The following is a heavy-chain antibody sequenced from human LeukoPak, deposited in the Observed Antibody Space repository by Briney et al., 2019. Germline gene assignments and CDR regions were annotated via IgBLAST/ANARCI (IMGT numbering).Heavy chain of an antibody. CDR1: GFTFSSYG. D-gene: IGHD3-22*01. CDR2: ISYDGSNK. Sequence: GGSLRLSCAASGFTFSSYGMHWVRQAPGKGLEWVAVISYDGSNKYYADSVKGRFTISRVNSKNTLYLQMNSLRAEDTAVYYCAKGATYYYDSSGYEIDYWGQGALVTVSS. J-gene: IGHJ4*02. V-gene: IGHV3-30*18. CDR3: AKGATYYYDSSGYEIDY.